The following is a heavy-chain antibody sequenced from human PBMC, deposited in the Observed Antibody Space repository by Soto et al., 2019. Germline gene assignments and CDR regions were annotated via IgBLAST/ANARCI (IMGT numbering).Heavy chain of an antibody. D-gene: IGHD5-12*01. CDR3: AKGHLPSYHIVATTYAFDI. CDR1: GFTFSSYA. Sequence: EVQLLESGGGLVQPGGSLRLSCAASGFTFSSYAMSWVRQAPGKGLEWVSAISGSGGSTYYADSVKGRFTISRDNSKNTLYLQMNSLRAEDTAVYYCAKGHLPSYHIVATTYAFDIWGQGTMVTVSS. CDR2: ISGSGGST. J-gene: IGHJ3*02. V-gene: IGHV3-23*01.